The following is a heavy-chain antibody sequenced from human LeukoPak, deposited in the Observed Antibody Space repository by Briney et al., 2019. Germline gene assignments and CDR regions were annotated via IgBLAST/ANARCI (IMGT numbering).Heavy chain of an antibody. CDR1: GYTFTSYY. J-gene: IGHJ3*02. CDR3: ARDPLSITMVRGVIQPNDAFDI. CDR2: INPSGGST. Sequence: ASVEVSCKASGYTFTSYYMHWVRQAPGQGFEWMGIINPSGGSTSYAQKFQGRVTMTRDTSTSTVYMELSSLRSEDTAVYYCARDPLSITMVRGVIQPNDAFDIWGQGTMVTVSS. D-gene: IGHD3-10*01. V-gene: IGHV1-46*01.